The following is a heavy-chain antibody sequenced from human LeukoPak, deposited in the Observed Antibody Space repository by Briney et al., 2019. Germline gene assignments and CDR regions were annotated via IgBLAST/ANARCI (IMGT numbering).Heavy chain of an antibody. CDR2: IWYDGSNK. Sequence: GGSLRVSCAASGFTFSSYGMHWVRQAPGKGLEWVAVIWYDGSNKYYADSVKGRFTISRDNSKNTLYLQINSLRAEDTAVYYCARDWIRGSNYYYYGMAVWGQGTTVTVSS. CDR3: ARDWIRGSNYYYYGMAV. CDR1: GFTFSSYG. D-gene: IGHD5-18*01. J-gene: IGHJ6*02. V-gene: IGHV3-33*01.